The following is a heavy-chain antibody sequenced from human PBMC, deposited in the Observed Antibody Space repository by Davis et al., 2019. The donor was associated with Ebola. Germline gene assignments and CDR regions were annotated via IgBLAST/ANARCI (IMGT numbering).Heavy chain of an antibody. CDR1: GFRFSSYA. D-gene: IGHD3-22*01. Sequence: GESLKISCAASGFRFSSYALSWVRQAPGKGLEWVSRMSGSGDSTYYADSVKGRFTISRDNSKNTLYLQMNSLRAEDTAVYYCARDYYDSSGYSEVVDYWGQGTLVTVSS. V-gene: IGHV3-23*01. CDR2: MSGSGDST. J-gene: IGHJ4*02. CDR3: ARDYYDSSGYSEVVDY.